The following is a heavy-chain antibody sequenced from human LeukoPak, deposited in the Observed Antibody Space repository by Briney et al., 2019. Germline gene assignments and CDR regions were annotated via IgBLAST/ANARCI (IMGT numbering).Heavy chain of an antibody. CDR1: GFTFSSYW. CDR3: ARGGYSSGWSLYYYYYMDV. V-gene: IGHV3-7*01. Sequence: QPGGSLRLSCAASGFTFSSYWMSWVRQAPGKGLEWVANIKQDGSEKYYVDSVKGRFTISRDNAKNSLYLQMNSLRAEDTAVYYCARGGYSSGWSLYYYYYMDVWGKGTTVTVSS. J-gene: IGHJ6*03. CDR2: IKQDGSEK. D-gene: IGHD6-19*01.